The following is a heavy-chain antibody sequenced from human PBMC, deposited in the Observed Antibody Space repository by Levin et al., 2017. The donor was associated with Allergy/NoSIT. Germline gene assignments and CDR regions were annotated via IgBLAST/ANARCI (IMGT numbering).Heavy chain of an antibody. J-gene: IGHJ4*02. V-gene: IGHV3-30-3*01. CDR3: ASYLSGGNNYFDY. CDR2: ISYDGSNK. Sequence: GGSLRLSCAASGFTFSSYAMHWVRQAPGKGLEWVAVISYDGSNKYYADSVKGRFTISRDNSKNTLYLQMNSLRAEDTAVYYCASYLSGGNNYFDYWGQGTLVTVSS. CDR1: GFTFSSYA. D-gene: IGHD4-23*01.